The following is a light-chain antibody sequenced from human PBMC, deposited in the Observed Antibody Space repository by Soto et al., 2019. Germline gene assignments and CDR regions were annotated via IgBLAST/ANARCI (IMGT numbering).Light chain of an antibody. V-gene: IGKV1-9*01. J-gene: IGKJ4*01. CDR3: HQLTSHPLT. Sequence: DIQLTQSPSLLSASVGDRVTITCRASQGISSYLAWYQQKQGKAPKLLIYAASTLQSGVSSRFSVSGSETEFTPTFFSLQPEYVATQYFHQLTSHPLTFGGGTTVDIK. CDR2: AAS. CDR1: QGISSY.